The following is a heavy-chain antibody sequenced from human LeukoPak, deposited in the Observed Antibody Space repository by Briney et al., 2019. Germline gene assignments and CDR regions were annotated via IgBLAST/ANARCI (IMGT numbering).Heavy chain of an antibody. CDR1: GYTFTDHY. Sequence: GASVKVSCKASGYTFTDHYIHWVRQAPGQGLEWMGRINPNSGGTNYALEFQGRATMTRDTSVSTAYMDLSRLRSDDTAMYYCARDNEVRGVIDYWGQGTLVTVSS. CDR3: ARDNEVRGVIDY. CDR2: INPNSGGT. V-gene: IGHV1-2*06. J-gene: IGHJ4*02. D-gene: IGHD3-10*01.